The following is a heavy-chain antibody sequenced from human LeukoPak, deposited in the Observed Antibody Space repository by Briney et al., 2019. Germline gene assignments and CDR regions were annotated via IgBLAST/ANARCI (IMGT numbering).Heavy chain of an antibody. D-gene: IGHD6-19*01. CDR2: IYYSGST. Sequence: SETLSLTCTVSGRSISSSSYYWGCIRQPPGKGLEWIGSIYYSGSTYYNPSLKSRVTISVDTSKNQFSLKLSSVTAADTAVYYCARQIRTYSSGWYNWFDPWGQGTLVTVSS. CDR1: GRSISSSSYY. CDR3: ARQIRTYSSGWYNWFDP. V-gene: IGHV4-39*01. J-gene: IGHJ5*02.